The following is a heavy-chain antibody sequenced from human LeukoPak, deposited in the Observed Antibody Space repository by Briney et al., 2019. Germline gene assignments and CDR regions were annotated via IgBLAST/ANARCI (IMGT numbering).Heavy chain of an antibody. CDR3: ARSKAHLSTSWYGNWFDP. J-gene: IGHJ5*02. CDR1: GGSISSSSYY. D-gene: IGHD2-2*01. Sequence: PSETLSLTCTVSGGSISSSSYYWGWIRQPPGKGLEWIASIYHSGDTYYNPSLRSRVTISLDTSKNQLSLKLSSVTAADTAVYYCARSKAHLSTSWYGNWFDPWGQGTLVTVSP. CDR2: IYHSGDT. V-gene: IGHV4-39*07.